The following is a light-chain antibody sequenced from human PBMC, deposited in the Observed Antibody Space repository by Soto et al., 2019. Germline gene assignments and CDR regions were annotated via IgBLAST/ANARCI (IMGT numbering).Light chain of an antibody. Sequence: QSVLKQPPSVSGAPGQGVTISCTGRSSNIGAGYDVHWYQQHPGTSPKLLIYGNANRPSRVPDRFCGSKSVTSASLAITGLQAEDEADYYCQSYDSRLSGSWGFGGGTKVTVL. CDR3: QSYDSRLSGSWG. CDR2: GNA. V-gene: IGLV1-40*01. CDR1: SSNIGAGYD. J-gene: IGLJ3*02.